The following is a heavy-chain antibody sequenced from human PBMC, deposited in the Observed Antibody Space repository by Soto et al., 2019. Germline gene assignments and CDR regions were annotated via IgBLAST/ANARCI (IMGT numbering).Heavy chain of an antibody. CDR3: ARESPSVVLWFGESKPYYYYYGMDV. CDR2: INHSGST. D-gene: IGHD3-10*01. V-gene: IGHV4-34*01. CDR1: GGSFSGYY. Sequence: LSLTCAVYGGSFSGYYWSWIRQPPGKGLEWIGEINHSGSTNYNPSLKSRVTISVDTSKNQFSLKLSSVTAADTAVYYCARESPSVVLWFGESKPYYYYYGMDVWGQGTTVTVSS. J-gene: IGHJ6*02.